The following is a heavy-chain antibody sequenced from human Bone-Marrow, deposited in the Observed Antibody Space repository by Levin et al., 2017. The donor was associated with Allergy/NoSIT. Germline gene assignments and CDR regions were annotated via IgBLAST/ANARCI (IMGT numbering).Heavy chain of an antibody. Sequence: GGSLRLSCAASGFSFSTYGMNWVRQAPGKGLEWVAYISNSGGYIYYADPLNGRFTISRDNVRNSLFLQMSSLIPADTAVDYCARDRAGYCASTSCYPYYFDSWGQGTLVTVSS. CDR1: GFSFSTYG. CDR2: ISNSGGYI. V-gene: IGHV3-21*01. J-gene: IGHJ4*02. D-gene: IGHD2-2*01. CDR3: ARDRAGYCASTSCYPYYFDS.